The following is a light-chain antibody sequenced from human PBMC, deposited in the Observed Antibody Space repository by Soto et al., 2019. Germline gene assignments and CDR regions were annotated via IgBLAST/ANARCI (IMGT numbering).Light chain of an antibody. V-gene: IGKV3-11*01. J-gene: IGKJ1*01. CDR2: DAS. Sequence: EIVMTQSPATLSLSPGERATLSCRASQSVSSYLAWYQQKPGQAPRLLIYDASSRATGIPARFSGSGFGTDFTLTITRLEPEDFAVYYCQQYGGSPRTFGQGTKVDI. CDR3: QQYGGSPRT. CDR1: QSVSSY.